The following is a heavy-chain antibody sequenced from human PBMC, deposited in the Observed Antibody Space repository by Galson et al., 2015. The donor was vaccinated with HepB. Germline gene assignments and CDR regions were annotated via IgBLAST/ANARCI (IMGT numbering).Heavy chain of an antibody. D-gene: IGHD6-19*01. CDR2: IKQDGSEK. V-gene: IGHV3-7*01. CDR3: ARVEYSSGWYVDYYYYYGMDV. CDR1: GFTFSSYW. Sequence: SLRLSSAASGFTFSSYWMSWVRQAPGKGLEWVANIKQDGSEKYYVDSVKGRFTISRDNAKNSLYLQMNSLRAEDTAVYYCARVEYSSGWYVDYYYYYGMDVWGQGTTVTVSS. J-gene: IGHJ6*02.